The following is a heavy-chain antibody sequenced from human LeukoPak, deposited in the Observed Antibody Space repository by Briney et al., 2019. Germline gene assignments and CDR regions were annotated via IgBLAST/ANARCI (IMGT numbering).Heavy chain of an antibody. D-gene: IGHD5-12*01. Sequence: SETLSLTCTVSGGSINSYYWSWIRQPAGKGLEWMGRIYTSGSTNYNPSLKSRVTMSVDTSKNQFSLKLSSVTAADTAVYYCATSAYSGYDWGENSMDVWGKGTTVTVSS. CDR1: GGSINSYY. J-gene: IGHJ6*03. CDR2: IYTSGST. V-gene: IGHV4-4*07. CDR3: ATSAYSGYDWGENSMDV.